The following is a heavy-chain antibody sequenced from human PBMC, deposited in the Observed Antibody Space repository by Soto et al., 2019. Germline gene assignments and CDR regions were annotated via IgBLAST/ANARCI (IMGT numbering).Heavy chain of an antibody. Sequence: GGSLRLSCAASGFTFSSYVMHWVRQATGKGLEWVSGIGTAGDTYYPGSVKGRFTISRENAKNSLYLQMNSLRAGDTAVYYCARGGLRWSPNYYYGMDVWGQGTTVTVS. D-gene: IGHD4-17*01. CDR1: GFTFSSYV. V-gene: IGHV3-13*04. CDR2: IGTAGDT. J-gene: IGHJ6*02. CDR3: ARGGLRWSPNYYYGMDV.